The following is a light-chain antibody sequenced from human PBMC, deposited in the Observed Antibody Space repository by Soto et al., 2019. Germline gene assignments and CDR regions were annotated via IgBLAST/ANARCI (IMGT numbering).Light chain of an antibody. V-gene: IGKV4-1*01. CDR3: QQYYSTPQR. Sequence: DIVMTQSPDSLAVSLGERATINCKSSQSVLYSSNNKNYLAWYQQKPGQPPKLLIYWASTRESGVPDRFSCSGSGTDYPGNISSLTADDVAAYYCQQYYSTPQRFGQGTKLEVK. J-gene: IGKJ1*01. CDR2: WAS. CDR1: QSVLYSSNNKNY.